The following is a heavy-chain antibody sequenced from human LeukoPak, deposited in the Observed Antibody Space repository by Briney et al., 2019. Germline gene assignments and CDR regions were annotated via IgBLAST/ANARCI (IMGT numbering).Heavy chain of an antibody. V-gene: IGHV1-18*01. J-gene: IGHJ5*02. D-gene: IGHD1-14*01. CDR1: GYTFTSYG. CDR2: ISAYNGNT. CDR3: ARDPTGFLGTWFDP. Sequence: ASVKVSCKASGYTFTSYGISWVRQAPGQGLEWMGWISAYNGNTNYAQKFQGRVTITTDESTSTAYMELSSLRSEDTAVYYCARDPTGFLGTWFDPWGQGTLVTVSS.